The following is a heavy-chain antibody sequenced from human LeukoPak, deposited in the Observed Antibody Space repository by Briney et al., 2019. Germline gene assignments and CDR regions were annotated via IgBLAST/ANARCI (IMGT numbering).Heavy chain of an antibody. D-gene: IGHD2-15*01. J-gene: IGHJ5*02. CDR2: INPNSGGT. CDR1: GYTFTGYY. Sequence: ASVKVSCKASGYTFTGYYMHWVRQAPGQGLEWMGWINPNSGGTNYAQKLQGRVTMTTDTSTSTAYMELRSLRSDDTAVYHCARGATPTSWFDPWGQGTLVTVSS. V-gene: IGHV1-2*02. CDR3: ARGATPTSWFDP.